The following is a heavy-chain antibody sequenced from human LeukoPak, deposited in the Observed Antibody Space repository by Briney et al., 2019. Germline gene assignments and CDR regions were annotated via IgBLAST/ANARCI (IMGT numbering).Heavy chain of an antibody. CDR2: ISSSSSYI. CDR1: GFTFGSYS. D-gene: IGHD6-13*01. CDR3: ARDYPYSSSGNDY. Sequence: GVSLRLSCAASGFTFGSYSMNWVRQAPGKGLEWVSSISSSSSYIYYADSVKGRFTISRDNAKNSLHLQMNSLRAEDTAVYYCARDYPYSSSGNDYWGQGTLVTVSS. J-gene: IGHJ4*02. V-gene: IGHV3-21*01.